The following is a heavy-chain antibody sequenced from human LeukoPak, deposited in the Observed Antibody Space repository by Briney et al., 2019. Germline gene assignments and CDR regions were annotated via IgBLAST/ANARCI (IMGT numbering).Heavy chain of an antibody. CDR1: GYTFTGYY. V-gene: IGHV1-2*02. CDR3: ARVYSGTSCYYVY. Sequence: ASVKVSCKASGYTFTGYYMHWVRQAPGQGLEWMGWINPNSGGTNYAQKFQGRVTMTRDTSISTAYMELSRLRSDDTAVYYCARVYSGTSCYYVYWGQGTLVTVSS. J-gene: IGHJ4*02. D-gene: IGHD2-2*01. CDR2: INPNSGGT.